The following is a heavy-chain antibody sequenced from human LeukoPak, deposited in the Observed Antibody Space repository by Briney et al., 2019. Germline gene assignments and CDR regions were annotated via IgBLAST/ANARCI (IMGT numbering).Heavy chain of an antibody. J-gene: IGHJ4*02. Sequence: KPSETLSLTCTVSGYSINSAFYWGWIRVPPGQGLEWIGSVFHRGTTYYNSSLKSRVNISIDTSKNQFSLKLNSLTAEDTAMYYCVRQQRRGGSGELDYWGQGALVTVSS. CDR1: GYSINSAFY. CDR2: VFHRGTT. D-gene: IGHD2-15*01. CDR3: VRQQRRGGSGELDY. V-gene: IGHV4-38-2*02.